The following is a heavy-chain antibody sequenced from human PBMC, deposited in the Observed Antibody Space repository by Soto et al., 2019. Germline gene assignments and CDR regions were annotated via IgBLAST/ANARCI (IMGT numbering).Heavy chain of an antibody. CDR2: ISYDGSSK. CDR1: GFTFSSYG. J-gene: IGHJ4*02. Sequence: AGGSLRLSCAASGFTFSSYGMHWVRQAPGKGLEWVSVISYDGSSKYYADSVKGRFTISRDNAKNTLYLQMNSLRVDDTAVYYCARGPRGLYHHDYWGQGALVTVSS. V-gene: IGHV3-30*03. D-gene: IGHD2-8*02. CDR3: ARGPRGLYHHDY.